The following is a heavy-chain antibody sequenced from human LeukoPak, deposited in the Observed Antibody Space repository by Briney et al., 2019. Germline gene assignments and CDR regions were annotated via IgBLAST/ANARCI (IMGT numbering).Heavy chain of an antibody. CDR2: ISDYNGNT. CDR3: AKGSGYYSFDY. J-gene: IGHJ4*02. Sequence: ASVKVSCKASGYTFTSYGISWVRQAPGQGLEWMGWISDYNGNTNYAQKLQGRVTMTTDTSTSTAYMELSSLRSEDTAVYYCAKGSGYYSFDYWGQGTLVTVSS. CDR1: GYTFTSYG. V-gene: IGHV1-18*01. D-gene: IGHD5-12*01.